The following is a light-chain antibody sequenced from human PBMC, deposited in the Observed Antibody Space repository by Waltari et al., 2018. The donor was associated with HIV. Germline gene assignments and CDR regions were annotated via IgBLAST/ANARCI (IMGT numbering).Light chain of an antibody. V-gene: IGLV2-14*03. CDR1: RGDIGDSTY. CDR2: SVS. Sequence: QSALTQPASVSGSLGQSITISCTGTRGDIGDSTYVSWYQQHPGEVPKVLIFSVSNRPSGVSSRFSGSKAGNTASLTLSGLQAEDEADYYCSSYTSNNTWVFGGGTKLTVL. CDR3: SSYTSNNTWV. J-gene: IGLJ3*02.